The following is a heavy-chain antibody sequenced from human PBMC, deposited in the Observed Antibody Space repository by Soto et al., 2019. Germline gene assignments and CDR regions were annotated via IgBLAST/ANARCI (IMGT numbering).Heavy chain of an antibody. D-gene: IGHD1-26*01. CDR2: LSNDGSRK. CDR1: GFSFSYYA. Sequence: QVQLVESGGGVVQPGRSLRLSCAASGFSFSYYAMHWVRQAPGKGLEWVAILSNDGSRKYYADSVKGRFTISRDNSKNTVYLQTDSLRAEYTALYYCAKDEGVGATLGLPDYWGQGTLVTVSS. J-gene: IGHJ4*02. V-gene: IGHV3-30*18. CDR3: AKDEGVGATLGLPDY.